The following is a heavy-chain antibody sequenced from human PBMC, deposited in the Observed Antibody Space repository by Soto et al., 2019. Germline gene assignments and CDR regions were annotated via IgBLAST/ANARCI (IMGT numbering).Heavy chain of an antibody. CDR3: ARERLLVWDDIVVVPAAIGYDY. Sequence: ASVEVSCKXSGYTFTSYGISWVRQAPGQGLEWMGWISAYNGNTNYAQKLQGRVTMTTDTSTSTAYMELRSLRSDDTAVYYCARERLLVWDDIVVVPAAIGYDYWGQGTLVTVSS. CDR2: ISAYNGNT. CDR1: GYTFTSYG. J-gene: IGHJ4*02. D-gene: IGHD2-2*01. V-gene: IGHV1-18*01.